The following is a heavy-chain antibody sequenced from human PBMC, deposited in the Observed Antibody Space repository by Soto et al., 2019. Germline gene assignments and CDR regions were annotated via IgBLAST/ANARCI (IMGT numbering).Heavy chain of an antibody. D-gene: IGHD4-17*01. J-gene: IGHJ4*02. V-gene: IGHV3-48*01. CDR1: GFTFSSYS. CDR3: ASIYYGDYLWDY. Sequence: GGSLRLSCAASGFTFSSYSMNWVRQAPGKGLEWVSYISSSSTIYYADSVKGRFTISRYNAKNSLYLQMNSLRAEDTAVYYCASIYYGDYLWDYWGQGTLVTVSS. CDR2: ISSSSTI.